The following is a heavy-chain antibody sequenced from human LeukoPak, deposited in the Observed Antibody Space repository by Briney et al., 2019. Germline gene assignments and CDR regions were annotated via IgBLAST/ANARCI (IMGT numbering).Heavy chain of an antibody. CDR1: GGSISNSLYY. V-gene: IGHV4-39*01. CDR3: ARTFGQQLVNFDY. D-gene: IGHD6-13*01. J-gene: IGHJ4*02. Sequence: SETLSLTCTVSGGSISNSLYYWGWIRQSPGKRLEWIGSIFYSGNTFYSPSLQSRVTISVDTSKNQFSLNLTSMTAADTAVYYCARTFGQQLVNFDYWGQGVLVTVSS. CDR2: IFYSGNT.